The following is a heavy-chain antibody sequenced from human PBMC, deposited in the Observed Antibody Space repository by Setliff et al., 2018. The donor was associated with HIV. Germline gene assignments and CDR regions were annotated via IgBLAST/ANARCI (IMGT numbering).Heavy chain of an antibody. CDR3: ARDRIPKRGYTYREPDFDS. Sequence: WASVKVSCKASGYSFSNFAIHWVRQAPGQRLEWLGWINAGSGNTRYSQKFQDRLTITRDTSARTVYMELSSLKSEDTAVYYCARDRIPKRGYTYREPDFDSWGQGTLVTVSS. CDR1: GYSFSNFA. D-gene: IGHD3-16*02. J-gene: IGHJ4*02. V-gene: IGHV1-3*01. CDR2: INAGSGNT.